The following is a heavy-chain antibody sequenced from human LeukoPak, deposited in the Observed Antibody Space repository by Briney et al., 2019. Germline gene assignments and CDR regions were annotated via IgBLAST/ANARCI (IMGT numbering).Heavy chain of an antibody. CDR2: INHSGST. D-gene: IGHD6-13*01. Sequence: SETLSLTCAVYGGSFSGYYWSWIRQPPGKGLEWIGEINHSGSTNYNPSLKSRVTISVDTSKNQFSLKLSSVTAADPAVYYCARGSSSWYHEGPRRYYYYMDVWGKGTTVTVSS. J-gene: IGHJ6*03. CDR1: GGSFSGYY. V-gene: IGHV4-34*01. CDR3: ARGSSSWYHEGPRRYYYYMDV.